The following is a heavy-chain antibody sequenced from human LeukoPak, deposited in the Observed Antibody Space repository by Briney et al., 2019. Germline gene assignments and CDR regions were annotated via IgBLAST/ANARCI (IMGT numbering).Heavy chain of an antibody. Sequence: GGSLRLSCAASGFTFSTYAMSWVRHTPGKGLEWVSGISSGGSTQYTDSVKGRFTVSRDNSKNTLHLQMNSLRAEDTAIYYCTKDRRQWVVPYFDSWGQGTVVTVSS. CDR3: TKDRRQWVVPYFDS. V-gene: IGHV3-23*01. D-gene: IGHD6-19*01. CDR1: GFTFSTYA. CDR2: ISSGGST. J-gene: IGHJ4*02.